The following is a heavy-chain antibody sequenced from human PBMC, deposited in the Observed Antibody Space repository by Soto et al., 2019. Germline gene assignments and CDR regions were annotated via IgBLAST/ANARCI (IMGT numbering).Heavy chain of an antibody. J-gene: IGHJ4*01. CDR3: ARLGGYYQDFYY. V-gene: IGHV4-59*12. Sequence: SETLSLPCTVSGSPIRSYYWRWFRQSPGQGLEWVGYIYYTGTTTYSPSLKIRLTISVDASKSQLSLNLRSVTAADTAVYFCARLGGYYQDFYYWGHGALVTVS. CDR1: GSPIRSYY. D-gene: IGHD3-22*01. CDR2: IYYTGTT.